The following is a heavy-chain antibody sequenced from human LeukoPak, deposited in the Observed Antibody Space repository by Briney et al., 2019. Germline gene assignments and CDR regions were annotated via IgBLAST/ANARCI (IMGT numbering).Heavy chain of an antibody. J-gene: IGHJ4*02. CDR1: GGTFSSYA. V-gene: IGHV1-69*13. Sequence: SVKVSCKASGGTFSSYAISWVRQAPGQGLEWMGGIIPIFGTANYAQKFQGRVTITADESTSTAYMELSSLRSEDTAVYHCARDSEYCSGGSCYCDYWGQGTLVTVSS. D-gene: IGHD2-15*01. CDR2: IIPIFGTA. CDR3: ARDSEYCSGGSCYCDY.